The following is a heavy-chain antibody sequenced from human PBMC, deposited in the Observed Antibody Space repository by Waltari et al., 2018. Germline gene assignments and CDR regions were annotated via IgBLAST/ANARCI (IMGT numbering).Heavy chain of an antibody. J-gene: IGHJ4*02. CDR2: INAGNGNT. CDR1: GYTFTSYA. CDR3: ARVRASKPDSGSYPRLSF. Sequence: QVQLVQSGAEVKKPGASVKVSCKASGYTFTSYAMHWVRQAPGHRLEWMGWINAGNGNTKYSQKFQGRVTITRDTSASTAYMELSSLRSEDTAVYYCARVRASKPDSGSYPRLSFWGQGTLVTVSS. D-gene: IGHD1-26*01. V-gene: IGHV1-3*01.